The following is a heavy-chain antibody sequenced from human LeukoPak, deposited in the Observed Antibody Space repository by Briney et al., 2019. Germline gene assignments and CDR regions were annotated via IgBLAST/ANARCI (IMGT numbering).Heavy chain of an antibody. CDR2: IYHSGST. CDR1: GYSISSGYY. D-gene: IGHD5-18*01. CDR3: AVDTAMVRRGFDY. J-gene: IGHJ4*02. Sequence: SETLSLTCAVSGYSISSGYYWGWIRQTPGKGLEWIGTIYHSGSTYYNPSLRSRVTISVDTSKDQFSLKLSSVTAADTAVYYCAVDTAMVRRGFDYWGQGTLVTAFS. V-gene: IGHV4-38-2*01.